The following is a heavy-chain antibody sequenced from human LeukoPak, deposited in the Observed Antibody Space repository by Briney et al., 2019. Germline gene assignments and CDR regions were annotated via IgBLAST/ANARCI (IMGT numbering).Heavy chain of an antibody. CDR1: GYTFTSYG. J-gene: IGHJ4*02. D-gene: IGHD2-8*01. V-gene: IGHV1-18*01. CDR3: VFLERRNTKAY. Sequence: ASVKVSCKASGYTFTSYGISWVRQAPGQGLEWMGWISAYNGNTNYAQKLQGRVTMTEDTSTDTAYMELSSLRSEDTAVYYCVFLERRNTKAYWGQGTLVTVSS. CDR2: ISAYNGNT.